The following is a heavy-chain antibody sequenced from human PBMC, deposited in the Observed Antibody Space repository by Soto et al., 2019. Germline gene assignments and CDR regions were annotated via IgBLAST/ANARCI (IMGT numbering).Heavy chain of an antibody. J-gene: IGHJ3*02. Sequence: SETLSLTCTVSGGSISSYYWSWIRQPPGKGLEWIGYIYYSGSTNYNPSLKSRVTISVDTSKNQFSLKLSSVTAADTAVYYCARETGVVTVSDDAFDIWGQGTMVTVSS. CDR2: IYYSGST. V-gene: IGHV4-59*01. CDR1: GGSISSYY. CDR3: ARETGVVTVSDDAFDI. D-gene: IGHD3-3*01.